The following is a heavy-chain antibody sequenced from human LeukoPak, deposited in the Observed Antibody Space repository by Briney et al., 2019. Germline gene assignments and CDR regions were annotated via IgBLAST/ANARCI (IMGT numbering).Heavy chain of an antibody. V-gene: IGHV4-34*01. J-gene: IGHJ4*02. CDR2: INHSGST. D-gene: IGHD5-18*01. CDR1: GGSFSGYY. CDR3: ARGPGTAMGTRYPLDY. Sequence: SETLSLTCAVYGGSFSGYYWSWIRQPPGKGLEWIGEINHSGSTNYNPSPKSRVTISVDTSKNQFSLKLSSVTAADTAVYYCARGPGTAMGTRYPLDYWGQGTLVTVSS.